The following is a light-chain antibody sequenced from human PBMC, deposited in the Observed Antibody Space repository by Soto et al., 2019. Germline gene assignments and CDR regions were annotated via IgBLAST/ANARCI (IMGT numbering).Light chain of an antibody. J-gene: IGLJ3*02. Sequence: QSALTQPASVSGSPGETITISCTGTSNDVGGYGYVSWYRQYAGKAPTLMVSEVSYRPSGVSDRFSGSKSGTTAFLTISGLQTEDEGHYYCSSYSPSSLLFGGGTKLTVL. CDR1: SNDVGGYGY. CDR2: EVS. V-gene: IGLV2-14*01. CDR3: SSYSPSSLL.